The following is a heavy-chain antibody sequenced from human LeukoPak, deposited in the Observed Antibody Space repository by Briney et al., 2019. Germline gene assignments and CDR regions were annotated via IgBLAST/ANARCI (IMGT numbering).Heavy chain of an antibody. CDR3: ARDRGKRFDY. Sequence: GGSLRLSCAASGFTFSSYSMNWVRQAPGKGLEWVSSIGSSSSYIYYADSVKGRFTISRDNAKNSLYLQMNSLRAEDTAVYYCARDRGKRFDYWGQGTLVTVSS. J-gene: IGHJ4*02. D-gene: IGHD3-10*01. CDR2: IGSSSSYI. CDR1: GFTFSSYS. V-gene: IGHV3-21*01.